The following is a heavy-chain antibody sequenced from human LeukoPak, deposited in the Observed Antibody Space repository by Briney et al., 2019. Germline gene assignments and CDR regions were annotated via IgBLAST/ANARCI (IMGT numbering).Heavy chain of an antibody. D-gene: IGHD6-19*01. CDR3: AKQWLGIFDP. Sequence: GGSLRLSCAVSGFTFSSYWMTWVRQAPGKGLVWVSRINSDGSSTSYADSVKGRFTISRDNAKNTLYLQMNSLRAEDTAVYYCAKQWLGIFDPWGQGTLVTVSS. CDR1: GFTFSSYW. CDR2: INSDGSST. V-gene: IGHV3-74*01. J-gene: IGHJ5*02.